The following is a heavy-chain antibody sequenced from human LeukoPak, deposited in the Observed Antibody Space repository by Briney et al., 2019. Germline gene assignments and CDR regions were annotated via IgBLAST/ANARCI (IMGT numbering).Heavy chain of an antibody. CDR2: IIPMFDTA. J-gene: IGHJ6*03. D-gene: IGHD3-22*01. CDR1: GGTFSSYP. Sequence: GASVKVSCKASGGTFSSYPISWVRQAPGQGLEWMGGIIPMFDTADFAQKFQGRVTITADTSTSTAYMQLSSLRSEDTAVYYCAKGGSDSSGYYSLYYYYYMDVWGKGTTVTISS. CDR3: AKGGSDSSGYYSLYYYYYMDV. V-gene: IGHV1-69*06.